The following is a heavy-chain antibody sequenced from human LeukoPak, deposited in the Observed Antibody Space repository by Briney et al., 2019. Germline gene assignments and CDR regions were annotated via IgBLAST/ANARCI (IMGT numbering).Heavy chain of an antibody. CDR3: ARAGFGVVYYYMDV. Sequence: PSETLSLTCAVYGGSSSGYYWSWIRQPPGKGLEWIGEINHSGSTNYDPSLKSRVTISVDTSKNQFSLKLSSVTAADTAVYYCARAGFGVVYYYMDVWGKGTTVTVSS. CDR2: INHSGST. D-gene: IGHD3-3*01. V-gene: IGHV4-34*01. CDR1: GGSSSGYY. J-gene: IGHJ6*03.